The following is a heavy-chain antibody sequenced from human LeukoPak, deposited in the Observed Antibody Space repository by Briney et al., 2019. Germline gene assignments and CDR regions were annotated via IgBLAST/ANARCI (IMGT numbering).Heavy chain of an antibody. CDR1: GFTFDDYA. J-gene: IGHJ4*02. CDR2: ISWNSGSI. D-gene: IGHD3-10*01. CDR3: AKEMALSPHSSGTYWSDGGVGLDY. V-gene: IGHV3-9*01. Sequence: QPGRSLRLSCAASGFTFDDYAMHWVRQAPGKGLEWVSGISWNSGSIGYADSVKGRFTISRDNSKNTLYLQMNSLGAEDTAVYYCAKEMALSPHSSGTYWSDGGVGLDYWGQGTLVTVSS.